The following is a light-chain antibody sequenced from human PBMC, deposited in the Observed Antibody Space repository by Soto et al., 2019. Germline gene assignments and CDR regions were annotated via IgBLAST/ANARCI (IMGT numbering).Light chain of an antibody. Sequence: QSVLTQPASVSGSPGQSITISCTGTSSDVGYYNYVSWYQQHPGKAPKLMIYDVRNRPSGVSNRFSGSKSGNTASLTISGLQAEDEAGYYCSSYTSSSTYVFGTGTKLTVL. CDR3: SSYTSSSTYV. J-gene: IGLJ1*01. CDR2: DVR. CDR1: SSDVGYYNY. V-gene: IGLV2-14*03.